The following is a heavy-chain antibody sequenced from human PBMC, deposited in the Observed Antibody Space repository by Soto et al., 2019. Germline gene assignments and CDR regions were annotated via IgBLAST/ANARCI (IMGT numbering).Heavy chain of an antibody. CDR1: GYTFTGYY. Sequence: QVQLVQSGAEVKKPGASVKVSCKPSGYTFTGYYMHWVRQAPGQGLEWMGWINPNSGGTNYAQKFQGWVTMTRDTTIITAYMELSRLRSDDTPVESCARDDSSCFIDYLGKGTMVTVSS. D-gene: IGHD4-4*01. V-gene: IGHV1-2*04. J-gene: IGHJ4*02. CDR3: ARDDSSCFIDY. CDR2: INPNSGGT.